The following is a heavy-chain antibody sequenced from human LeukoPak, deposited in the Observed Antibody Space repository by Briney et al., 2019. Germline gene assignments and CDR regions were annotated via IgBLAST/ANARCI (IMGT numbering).Heavy chain of an antibody. CDR1: GFTFSSYG. CDR3: ERDVKALRYYFDY. Sequence: GGSLRLSCAASGFTFSSYGMHWVRQAPGKGLEWVAVIWYDGSNKYYADSVKGRFTISRDNSKNTLYLQMNSLRAEDTAVYYCERDVKALRYYFDYGGQETLVTVSS. CDR2: IWYDGSNK. J-gene: IGHJ4*02. V-gene: IGHV3-33*01. D-gene: IGHD2/OR15-2a*01.